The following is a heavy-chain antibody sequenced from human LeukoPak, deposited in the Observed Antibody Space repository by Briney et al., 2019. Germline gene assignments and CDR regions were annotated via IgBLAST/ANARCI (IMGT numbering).Heavy chain of an antibody. CDR3: ARNPYDILTGYGYYFDY. CDR2: IIPVFGTA. Sequence: SVKVSCKASGGTFSSYVISWVRQAPGQGLEWMGRIIPVFGTANYAQKFQGRVTITTDESTSTAYIELSSLRSEDTAVDYCARNPYDILTGYGYYFDYWGQGTLVTVSS. CDR1: GGTFSSYV. V-gene: IGHV1-69*05. D-gene: IGHD3-9*01. J-gene: IGHJ4*02.